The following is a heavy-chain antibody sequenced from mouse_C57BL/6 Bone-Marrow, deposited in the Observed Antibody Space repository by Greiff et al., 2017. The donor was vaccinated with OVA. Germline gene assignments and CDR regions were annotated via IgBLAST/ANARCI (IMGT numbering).Heavy chain of an antibody. Sequence: QVQLQQPGAELVKPGASVQMSCKASGYTFTSYWITWVKQRPGPGLEWIGDIYPGSGSTNYNEKFKSKATLTVDTSSSTAYMQLSSLTSEYSAVYYCARRGLRYYYAMDYWGQGTSVTVSS. J-gene: IGHJ4*01. D-gene: IGHD1-1*01. CDR3: ARRGLRYYYAMDY. V-gene: IGHV1-55*01. CDR1: GYTFTSYW. CDR2: IYPGSGST.